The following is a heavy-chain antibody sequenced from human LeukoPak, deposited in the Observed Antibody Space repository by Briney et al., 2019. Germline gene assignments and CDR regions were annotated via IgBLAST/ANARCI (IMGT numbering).Heavy chain of an antibody. CDR3: ATAFVVVTAHGMDV. D-gene: IGHD2-21*02. V-gene: IGHV1-24*01. CDR2: FDPEDGET. J-gene: IGHJ6*02. Sequence: ASVKVSCKVSGYTLTELSMHWVRQAPGKGLEWKGGFDPEDGETIYAQKFQGRVTMTEDTSTDTAYMELSSLRSEDTAVYYCATAFVVVTAHGMDVWGQGTTVTVSS. CDR1: GYTLTELS.